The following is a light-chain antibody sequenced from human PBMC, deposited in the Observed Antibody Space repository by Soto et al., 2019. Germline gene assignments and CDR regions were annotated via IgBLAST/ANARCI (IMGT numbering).Light chain of an antibody. CDR2: GAS. CDR3: QHYGNSLSLT. V-gene: IGKV3-15*01. CDR1: QSVSSD. Sequence: EIVMTQSPATLSVSPGERATLSCRASQSVSSDLAWYEQKPGQAPRLLIYGASTRATGIPARFSGSGSGTEFTLTISSLQSEDFAVYYCQHYGNSLSLTFGGGTKVEIK. J-gene: IGKJ4*01.